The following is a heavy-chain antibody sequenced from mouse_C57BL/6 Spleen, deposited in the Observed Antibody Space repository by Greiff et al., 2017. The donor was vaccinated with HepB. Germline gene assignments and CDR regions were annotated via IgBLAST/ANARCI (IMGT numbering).Heavy chain of an antibody. V-gene: IGHV5-17*01. CDR3: ARPPLVPYYGSSPWFAY. Sequence: EVKLVESGGGLVKPGGSLKLSCAASGFTFSDYGMHRVRQAPEKGLEWVAYISSGSSTIYYADTVKGRFTISRDNAKNTLFLQMTSLRSEDTAMYYCARPPLVPYYGSSPWFAYWGQGTLVTVSA. CDR2: ISSGSSTI. CDR1: GFTFSDYG. D-gene: IGHD1-1*01. J-gene: IGHJ3*01.